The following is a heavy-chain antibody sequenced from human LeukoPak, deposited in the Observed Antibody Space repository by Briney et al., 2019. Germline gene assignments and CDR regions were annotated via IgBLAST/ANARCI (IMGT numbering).Heavy chain of an antibody. V-gene: IGHV1-18*01. CDR2: ISAYNGNT. CDR1: GYTFSSYG. CDR3: ARTIDYGDSEVLDY. D-gene: IGHD4-17*01. Sequence: GASVTVSCKASGYTFSSYGVSWVRQAPGQGLEWMGWISAYNGNTNYAQKVQGRVTMTTDTSTSTAYMDLRSLRSDDTAVYYCARTIDYGDSEVLDYWGQGTLVTVSS. J-gene: IGHJ4*02.